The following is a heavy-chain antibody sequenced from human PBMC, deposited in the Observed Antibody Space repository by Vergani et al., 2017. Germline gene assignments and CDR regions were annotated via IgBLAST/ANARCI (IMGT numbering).Heavy chain of an antibody. CDR3: ARMIAAAGTEYFDY. CDR1: GGSISSYY. D-gene: IGHD6-13*01. Sequence: QVQLQESGPGLVKPSETLSLTCTVSGGSISSYYWSWIRQPTGKGLEWIGYIYYSGSTNYNPSLKSRVTISVDTSKNQFSLKLSSVTAADTAVYYCARMIAAAGTEYFDYWGQGTLVTVSS. CDR2: IYYSGST. J-gene: IGHJ4*02. V-gene: IGHV4-59*01.